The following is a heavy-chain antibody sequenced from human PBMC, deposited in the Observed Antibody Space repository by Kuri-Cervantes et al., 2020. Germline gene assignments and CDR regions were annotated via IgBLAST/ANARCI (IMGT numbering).Heavy chain of an antibody. CDR2: IYTSGST. Sequence: GSLRLSCTVSGGSISSYYWSWIRQPAGKGLEWIGRIYTSGSTNYNPSLKSRVTMSVDTSKNQFSLKLSSVTAADTAVYYCARHNRYCSGGSCYFRGRMGWGQGTLVTVSS. CDR3: ARHNRYCSGGSCYFRGRMG. CDR1: GGSISSYY. D-gene: IGHD2-15*01. V-gene: IGHV4-4*07. J-gene: IGHJ4*02.